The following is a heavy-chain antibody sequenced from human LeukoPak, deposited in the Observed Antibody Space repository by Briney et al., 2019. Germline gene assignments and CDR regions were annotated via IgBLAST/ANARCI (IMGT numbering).Heavy chain of an antibody. J-gene: IGHJ4*02. Sequence: PGGSLRLSCAASGFPFSSYSRTWVRRAPGKGLKWVANIKPDGTTKFYVDSVKGRFTISRDNALNSLYLQMNSLRAEDTAIYYCARSIPYGTTWYGRSDYWGQGTLVTVSS. D-gene: IGHD6-13*01. V-gene: IGHV3-7*03. CDR1: GFPFSSYS. CDR3: ARSIPYGTTWYGRSDY. CDR2: IKPDGTTK.